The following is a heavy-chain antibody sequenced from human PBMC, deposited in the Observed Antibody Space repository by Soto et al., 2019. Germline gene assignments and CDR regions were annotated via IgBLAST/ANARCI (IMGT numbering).Heavy chain of an antibody. Sequence: EVLLLDYGGGLVQPGGSLRLSCAASGFTFSSYAMSWVRQAPGKGLEWVSGIGGSGGSRYYVDSVKGRFTISRDNSKNMLYLQMNNLRAEDTAVYYCARDLEAYYYASGKWGQGTLVTVSS. CDR1: GFTFSSYA. D-gene: IGHD3-10*01. CDR2: IGGSGGSR. V-gene: IGHV3-23*01. CDR3: ARDLEAYYYASGK. J-gene: IGHJ4*02.